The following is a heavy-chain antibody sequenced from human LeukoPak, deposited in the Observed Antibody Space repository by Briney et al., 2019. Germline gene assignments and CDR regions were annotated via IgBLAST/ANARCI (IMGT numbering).Heavy chain of an antibody. CDR2: ISAYNGNT. CDR1: GYTLTSYG. J-gene: IGHJ4*02. CDR3: ARSADYDSSGYYYDSDY. D-gene: IGHD3-22*01. V-gene: IGHV1-18*01. Sequence: GASVKVSCKAPGYTLTSYGISWVRQAPGQGLEWMGWISAYNGNTNYAQKLQGRVTTTTDTSTSTAYMELRSLRSDDTAVYYCARSADYDSSGYYYDSDYWGQGTLVTVSS.